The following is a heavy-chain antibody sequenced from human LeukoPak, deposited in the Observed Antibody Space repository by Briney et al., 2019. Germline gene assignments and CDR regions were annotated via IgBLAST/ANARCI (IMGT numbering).Heavy chain of an antibody. CDR2: ITSSSSSI. V-gene: IGHV3-48*01. J-gene: IGHJ4*02. Sequence: GGSLRLSCAASGFTFSSYSMNWVRQAPGKGLEWVSYITSSSSSIYYTDSVKGRFTISRDNAKSSLYLQMNGLRAEDTAVYYCATSQGHLDYWGQGTLVTVSS. CDR3: ATSQGHLDY. CDR1: GFTFSSYS.